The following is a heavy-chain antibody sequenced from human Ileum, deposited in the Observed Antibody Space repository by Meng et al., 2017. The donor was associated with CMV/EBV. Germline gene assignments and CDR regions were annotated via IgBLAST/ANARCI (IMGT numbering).Heavy chain of an antibody. Sequence: SVKVSCKASGGTFSSYAISWVRQAPGQGLEWMGGIIPILGIANYAQKFQGRVTITADKSTSTAYMELSSLRSEDTAVYYCARGGLEWLPTRPRWYYGMDVWGQGTTVTVSS. CDR1: GGTFSSYA. CDR3: ARGGLEWLPTRPRWYYGMDV. D-gene: IGHD3-3*01. J-gene: IGHJ6*02. V-gene: IGHV1-69*10. CDR2: IIPILGIA.